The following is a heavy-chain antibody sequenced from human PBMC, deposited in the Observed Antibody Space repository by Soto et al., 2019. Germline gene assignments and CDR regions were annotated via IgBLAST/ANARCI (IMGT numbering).Heavy chain of an antibody. CDR1: GFTLTSYS. CDR3: AKTSYYYDSSGQPPFDY. V-gene: IGHV3-48*01. CDR2: ISSTGASM. J-gene: IGHJ4*02. Sequence: GGSLRLSCAASGFTLTSYSMNWVRQAPGKGLEWVSYISSTGASMYYAESVKGRFTITRDNAKNSLYLQMTSLRADDTAVYYCAKTSYYYDSSGQPPFDYWGQGTLVTVSS. D-gene: IGHD3-22*01.